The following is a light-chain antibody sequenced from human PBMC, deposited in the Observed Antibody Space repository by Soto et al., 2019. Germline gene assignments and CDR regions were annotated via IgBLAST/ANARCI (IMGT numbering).Light chain of an antibody. J-gene: IGLJ2*01. CDR2: TNN. Sequence: QAVVTQPPSASGIPGQRVTISCSGSSSNIGIKTVSWYQQLPGTAPKVLIYTNNQRPSGVPDRFSGSKSGTSASLAISGLQSEDEADYYCAAWVDSLGGVVFGGGTKLTVL. CDR3: AAWVDSLGGVV. V-gene: IGLV1-44*01. CDR1: SSNIGIKT.